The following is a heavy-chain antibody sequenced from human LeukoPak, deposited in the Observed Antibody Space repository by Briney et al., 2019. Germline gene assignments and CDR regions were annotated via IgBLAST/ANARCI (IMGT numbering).Heavy chain of an antibody. J-gene: IGHJ4*02. CDR1: GFTFSSYE. CDR3: ARDLGILTGFDY. Sequence: RTGGSLRLSCAASGFTFSSYEMNWVRQAPGKGLEWVSYISSSGSTIYYADSVKGRFTISRENHKNSLYLQMNSLRAEDTAVYYCARDLGILTGFDYWGQGTLVTVSS. CDR2: ISSSGSTI. V-gene: IGHV3-48*03. D-gene: IGHD3-16*01.